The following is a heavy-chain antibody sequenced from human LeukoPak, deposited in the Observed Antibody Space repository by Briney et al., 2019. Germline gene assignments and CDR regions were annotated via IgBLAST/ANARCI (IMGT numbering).Heavy chain of an antibody. CDR1: GFTFDDYA. D-gene: IGHD3-3*01. J-gene: IGHJ4*02. CDR2: ISWNSGSI. Sequence: GRSLRLSCAASGFTFDDYAMHWVRQAPGKGLEWVSGISWNSGSIGYADSVKGRFTISRDNSKNTLYLQMNSLRAEDTAVYYCTTDLPRFTIFGVVNYWGQGTLVTVSS. V-gene: IGHV3-9*01. CDR3: TTDLPRFTIFGVVNY.